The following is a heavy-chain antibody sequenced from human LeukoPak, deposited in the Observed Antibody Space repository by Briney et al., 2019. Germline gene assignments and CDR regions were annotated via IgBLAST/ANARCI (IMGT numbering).Heavy chain of an antibody. V-gene: IGHV3-7*01. Sequence: GGSLRLSCAASGFTFSSYWMSWVRQAPGKGLEWVANIKQDGSEKYYADSVKGRFTISRDNSKNTLYLQMNSLRAEDTAVYYCARVLYSSGWYGDYWGQGTLVTVSS. D-gene: IGHD6-19*01. CDR1: GFTFSSYW. CDR2: IKQDGSEK. CDR3: ARVLYSSGWYGDY. J-gene: IGHJ4*02.